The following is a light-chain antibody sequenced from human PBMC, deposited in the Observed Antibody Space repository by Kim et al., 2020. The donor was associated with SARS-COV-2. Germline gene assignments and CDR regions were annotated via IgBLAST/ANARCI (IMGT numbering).Light chain of an antibody. V-gene: IGLV2-14*03. CDR2: DVT. Sequence: QSITISCTGSSGDIGSYKYVSWYQQHPGKVPKLILYDVTKRPSGISSRFSGSKTGNTASLTISGLQAGDEADYYYSSYTTSSPYVFGPGTKVTVL. J-gene: IGLJ1*01. CDR1: SGDIGSYKY. CDR3: SSYTTSSPYV.